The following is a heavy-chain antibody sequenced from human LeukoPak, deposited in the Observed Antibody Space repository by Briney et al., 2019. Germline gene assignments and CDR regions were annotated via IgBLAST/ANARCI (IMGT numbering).Heavy chain of an antibody. CDR3: ARADMGVRDY. J-gene: IGHJ4*02. D-gene: IGHD3-16*01. V-gene: IGHV3-30*04. Sequence: SGGSLRLSCAASGFTFSSYAMHWVRQAPGKGLEWVAVISYDGSNKYYADSVKGRFTISRDNSKNTLYLQMNSLRAEDTAVYYCARADMGVRDYWGQGTLVTVSS. CDR2: ISYDGSNK. CDR1: GFTFSSYA.